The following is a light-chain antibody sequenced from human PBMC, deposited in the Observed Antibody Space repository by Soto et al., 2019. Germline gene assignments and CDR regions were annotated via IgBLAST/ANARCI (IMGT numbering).Light chain of an antibody. CDR1: QYMTRTY. CDR3: HQYDKAPQT. J-gene: IGKJ2*01. V-gene: IGKV3-20*01. Sequence: EIVLTQSPGTLSLSPGERATLSCSASQYMTRTYIAWYQQKPGQAPRLLIYAASNRATGIPDKFSGSGSGTDYRLTITRLEPEDSAVYYCHQYDKAPQTFGQGTKVEIK. CDR2: AAS.